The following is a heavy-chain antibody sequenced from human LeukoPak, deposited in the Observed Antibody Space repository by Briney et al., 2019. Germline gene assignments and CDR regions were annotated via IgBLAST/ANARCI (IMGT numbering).Heavy chain of an antibody. CDR1: GGTFSTYA. CDR2: IIPIFDTA. CDR3: ARVLDYGLLNWFDP. Sequence: GASVKVSCKDSGGTFSTYAINWVRQAPGQGLEWMGGIIPIFDTANYAQEVQGRVTITGDKSTSTAYMELSSLRSEDTAVYYCARVLDYGLLNWFDPWGQGTLVTVSS. D-gene: IGHD4-17*01. V-gene: IGHV1-69*06. J-gene: IGHJ5*02.